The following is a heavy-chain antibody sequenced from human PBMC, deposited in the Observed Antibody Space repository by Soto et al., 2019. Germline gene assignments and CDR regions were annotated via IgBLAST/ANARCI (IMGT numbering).Heavy chain of an antibody. Sequence: SVKVSCKASGGTFSSYTISWVRQAPGQGLEWMGRIIPILGIANYAQKFQGRVTITADKSTSTAYMELSSLRSEDTAVYYCARDSQVVVPFDPWGQGTLVTVSS. CDR2: IIPILGIA. J-gene: IGHJ5*02. D-gene: IGHD2-15*01. V-gene: IGHV1-69*04. CDR1: GGTFSSYT. CDR3: ARDSQVVVPFDP.